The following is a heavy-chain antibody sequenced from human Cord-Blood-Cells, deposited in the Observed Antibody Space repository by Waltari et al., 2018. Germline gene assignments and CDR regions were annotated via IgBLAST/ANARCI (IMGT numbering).Heavy chain of an antibody. Sequence: QVQLQQWGAGLLKPSETLSLTCAVYGGSFSGYYGSWIRQPPGKGLEWIWEINHSGSTNYNPSLKSRVTISVDTSKNQFSLKLSSVTAADTAVYYCARMDYGDFDYWGQGTLVTVSS. D-gene: IGHD4-17*01. V-gene: IGHV4-34*01. J-gene: IGHJ4*02. CDR1: GGSFSGYY. CDR2: INHSGST. CDR3: ARMDYGDFDY.